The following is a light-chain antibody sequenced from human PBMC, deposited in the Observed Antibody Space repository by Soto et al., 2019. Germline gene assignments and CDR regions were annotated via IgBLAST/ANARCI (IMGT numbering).Light chain of an antibody. CDR3: QHFIGSSWT. J-gene: IGKJ1*01. CDR2: KAS. Sequence: DIQMTQSPSTLSASVGDRVTITCRASQSVSYWLAWFQQKPGKVPKVLISKASRLESGVPSRFSGSGPGTEFTLTISSLQPDDFATYYCQHFIGSSWTFGQGTKVELK. V-gene: IGKV1-5*03. CDR1: QSVSYW.